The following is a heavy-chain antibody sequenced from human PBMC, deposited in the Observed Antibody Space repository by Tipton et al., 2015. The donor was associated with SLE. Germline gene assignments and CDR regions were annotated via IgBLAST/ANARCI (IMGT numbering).Heavy chain of an antibody. V-gene: IGHV4-31*03. CDR2: IHYTGSA. Sequence: TLSLTCTFSSGSISSDNHFWSWIRQYPGKGPEWIGYIHYTGSAHYNPSLSGRVSLSVDTSENQFSLNLRSVTAADTATYYCAREVIATSDSDVFDIWGQGTMVSVSS. D-gene: IGHD2-21*01. CDR1: SGSISSDNHF. J-gene: IGHJ3*02. CDR3: AREVIATSDSDVFDI.